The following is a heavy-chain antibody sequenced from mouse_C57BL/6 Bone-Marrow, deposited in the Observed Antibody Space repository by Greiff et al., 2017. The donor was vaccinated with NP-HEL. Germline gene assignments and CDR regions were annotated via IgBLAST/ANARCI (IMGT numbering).Heavy chain of an antibody. CDR1: GFTFSSYG. J-gene: IGHJ4*01. CDR2: ISSGGSYT. D-gene: IGHD4-1*01. Sequence: EVKVVESGGDLVKPGGSLKLSCAASGFTFSSYGMSWVRQTPDKRLEWVATISSGGSYTYSPDSVTGRFTISRANAKTTLYLLMSSLKSEDTAMYYCARQKLGRGMDYWGQGTSVTVSS. CDR3: ARQKLGRGMDY. V-gene: IGHV5-6*01.